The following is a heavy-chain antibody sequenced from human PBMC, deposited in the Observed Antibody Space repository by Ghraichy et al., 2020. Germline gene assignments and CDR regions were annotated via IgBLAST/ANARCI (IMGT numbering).Heavy chain of an antibody. V-gene: IGHV3-21*01. D-gene: IGHD2-15*01. J-gene: IGHJ3*02. CDR3: ARDPGYCSGGRCYGDAFDI. Sequence: GGYLRLSCAASGFTFSSYRMNWVRQAPGKGLEWVSFISSSSSYIYYADSVKGRFTISRDNAKNSLYLQMNSLRVEDTAVYYCARDPGYCSGGRCYGDAFDIWGQGTMVTVSS. CDR1: GFTFSSYR. CDR2: ISSSSSYI.